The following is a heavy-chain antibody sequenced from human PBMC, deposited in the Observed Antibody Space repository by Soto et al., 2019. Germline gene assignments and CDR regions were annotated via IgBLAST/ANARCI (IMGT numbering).Heavy chain of an antibody. Sequence: ASETLSLTCPVSGGSISGYYWTWIRLSPGKRPEWIGYIYYSGTTNYNPSLRSRVTMSVDTSKNQFSLKLSSVTAADTAVYYCARVYGDYLDYWGQGTLVTV. D-gene: IGHD4-17*01. CDR3: ARVYGDYLDY. CDR1: GGSISGYY. J-gene: IGHJ4*02. V-gene: IGHV4-59*01. CDR2: IYYSGTT.